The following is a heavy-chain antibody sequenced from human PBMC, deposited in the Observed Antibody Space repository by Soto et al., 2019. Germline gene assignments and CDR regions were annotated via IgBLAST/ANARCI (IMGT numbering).Heavy chain of an antibody. D-gene: IGHD6-19*01. CDR1: GFTVSSNY. Sequence: GGSLRLSCAASGFTVSSNYMSWVRQAPGKGLEWVSVIYSGGSTYYADSVKGRFTISRDNSKNTLYLQMNSLRAEDTAVYYCARRSGFIGIAVANHYGMDVWGQGTTVTVSS. V-gene: IGHV3-66*01. CDR2: IYSGGST. J-gene: IGHJ6*02. CDR3: ARRSGFIGIAVANHYGMDV.